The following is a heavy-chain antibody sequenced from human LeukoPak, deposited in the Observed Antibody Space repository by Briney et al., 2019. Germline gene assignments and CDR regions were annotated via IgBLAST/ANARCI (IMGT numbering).Heavy chain of an antibody. D-gene: IGHD4-17*01. J-gene: IGHJ6*02. Sequence: SETLSLTCTVSGGSISSYYWSWIRQPPGKGLEWIGYIYYSGSTNYNPSLKSRVTISVDTSKNQFSLKLSSVTAADTAVYYCARTSPGRDYGDSIYYYGMDVWGQGTTVTVSS. V-gene: IGHV4-59*01. CDR3: ARTSPGRDYGDSIYYYGMDV. CDR1: GGSISSYY. CDR2: IYYSGST.